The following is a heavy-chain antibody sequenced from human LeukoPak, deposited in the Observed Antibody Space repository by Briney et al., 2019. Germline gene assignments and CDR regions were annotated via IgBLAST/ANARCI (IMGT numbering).Heavy chain of an antibody. Sequence: GGSLRLSCAASGLTFSSYAMHWVRQAPGKGLEWVAFIRYDGSNKYYADSVKGRFTISRDNSKNTLYLQMNSVRAEDTAVYYCAKEAHRYCSSTSCYGAYGYWGQGTLVTVSS. V-gene: IGHV3-30*02. CDR3: AKEAHRYCSSTSCYGAYGY. CDR1: GLTFSSYA. J-gene: IGHJ4*02. CDR2: IRYDGSNK. D-gene: IGHD2-2*01.